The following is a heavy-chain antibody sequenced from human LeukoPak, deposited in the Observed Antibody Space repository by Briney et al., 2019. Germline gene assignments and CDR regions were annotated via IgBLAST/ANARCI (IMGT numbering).Heavy chain of an antibody. D-gene: IGHD3-9*01. Sequence: PGGSLRLSCAASGFTFDDYAMHWVRQAPGKGLEWVSGISWNSGSIGYADSVKGRFTISRDNAKNSLYLQMNSLRAEDTALYYCAKGGHYDILTGYYSHAYFDYWGQGTLVTVSS. V-gene: IGHV3-9*01. CDR3: AKGGHYDILTGYYSHAYFDY. CDR2: ISWNSGSI. CDR1: GFTFDDYA. J-gene: IGHJ4*02.